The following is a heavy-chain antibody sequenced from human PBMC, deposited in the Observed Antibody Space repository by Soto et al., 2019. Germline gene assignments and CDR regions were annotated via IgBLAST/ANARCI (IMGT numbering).Heavy chain of an antibody. V-gene: IGHV3-23*01. CDR1: GFTFSSYA. CDR2: ISGSGGST. Sequence: GGSLRLSCAASGFTFSSYAMSWVRQAPGKGLEWVSAISGSGGSTYYADSVKALFTISRDNSKNTLYQQMNSLRAEDTAVYYCAEMEGGSSWYSYYGMDVWGQGTTVTVSS. D-gene: IGHD6-13*01. CDR3: AEMEGGSSWYSYYGMDV. J-gene: IGHJ6*02.